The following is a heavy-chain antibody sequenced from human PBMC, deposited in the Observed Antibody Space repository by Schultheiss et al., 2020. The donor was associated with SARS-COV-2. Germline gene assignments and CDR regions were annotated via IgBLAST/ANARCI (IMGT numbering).Heavy chain of an antibody. J-gene: IGHJ4*02. CDR1: GYTFTSYG. CDR2: MNPNSGNT. D-gene: IGHD6-19*01. Sequence: GESLKISCKASGYTFTSYGISWVRQAPGQGLEWMGWMNPNSGNTGYAQKFQGRVTMTRNTSISTAYMELSSLRSEDTAVYYCARGPHSSGWYAYQGDYWGQGTLVTVSS. V-gene: IGHV1-8*02. CDR3: ARGPHSSGWYAYQGDY.